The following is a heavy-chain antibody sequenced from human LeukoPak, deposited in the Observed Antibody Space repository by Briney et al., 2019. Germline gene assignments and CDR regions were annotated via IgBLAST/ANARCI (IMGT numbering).Heavy chain of an antibody. CDR1: GFTFSSYW. V-gene: IGHV3-7*03. CDR2: IKQDGSEK. Sequence: PGGSLRLSCAASGFTFSSYWMSGVRQAPGKGLEWVANIKQDGSEKYYVDSVKGRFTISRDNAKNSLYLQMNSLRAEDTAVYYCARDGHTYYYGSGSYYNAARYYYGMDVWGKGTTVTVSS. CDR3: ARDGHTYYYGSGSYYNAARYYYGMDV. J-gene: IGHJ6*04. D-gene: IGHD3-10*01.